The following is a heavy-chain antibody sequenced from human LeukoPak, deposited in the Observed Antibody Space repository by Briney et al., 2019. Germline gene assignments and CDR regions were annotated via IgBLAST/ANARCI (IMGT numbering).Heavy chain of an antibody. D-gene: IGHD3-22*01. J-gene: IGHJ4*02. CDR1: GGSISSGGYY. CDR2: IYNSGTT. Sequence: PSQTLSLTCTVSGGSISSGGYYWTWIRQYPGKGLEWIGYIYNSGTTYYNPSLQSRVTISGDTSKNQFSLKLTSVAAADTAVYYCARAVVLYYFDYWGQGTLVTVSS. V-gene: IGHV4-31*03. CDR3: ARAVVLYYFDY.